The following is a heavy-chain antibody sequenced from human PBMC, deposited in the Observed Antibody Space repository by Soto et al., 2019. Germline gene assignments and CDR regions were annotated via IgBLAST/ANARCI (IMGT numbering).Heavy chain of an antibody. CDR2: IWYDGSNK. V-gene: IGHV3-33*01. D-gene: IGHD6-13*01. CDR1: GFTFSSYG. Sequence: GGSLRLSCAASGFTFSSYGMHWVRQAPGKGLEWVAVIWYDGSNKYYADSVKGRFTISRDNSKNTLYLQMNSLRAEDTAVYYCARGSGARIAAAGSDYWGQGTPVTV. J-gene: IGHJ4*02. CDR3: ARGSGARIAAAGSDY.